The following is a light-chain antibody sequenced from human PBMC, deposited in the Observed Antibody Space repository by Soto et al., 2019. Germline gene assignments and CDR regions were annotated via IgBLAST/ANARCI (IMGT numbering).Light chain of an antibody. V-gene: IGKV3-20*01. CDR3: QQYGNSPIT. Sequence: EIVLTQSPGTLSLSPGEGGTLSCRASQTVIGNYLAWYQQKPGQAPRLLIYGASSRATGIPDRFSGSGSGTDFTLTISRLGPEDFAVYYCQQYGNSPITFGQGTRLEIK. J-gene: IGKJ5*01. CDR2: GAS. CDR1: QTVIGNY.